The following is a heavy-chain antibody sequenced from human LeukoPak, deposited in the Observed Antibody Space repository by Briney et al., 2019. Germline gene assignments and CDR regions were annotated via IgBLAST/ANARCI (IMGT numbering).Heavy chain of an antibody. D-gene: IGHD6-6*01. CDR3: AYLGGSSSLDPDL. CDR2: INPKSGGT. J-gene: IGHJ5*02. CDR1: GYTFTCYY. V-gene: IGHV1-2*02. Sequence: ASVKVSCKASGYTFTCYYMHWVRQAPGQGLEWMGWINPKSGGTNYAQKFQGRVTMTRDTSISTAYMELSRLRSDDTAVYYCAYLGGSSSLDPDLWGQGTLVTVSS.